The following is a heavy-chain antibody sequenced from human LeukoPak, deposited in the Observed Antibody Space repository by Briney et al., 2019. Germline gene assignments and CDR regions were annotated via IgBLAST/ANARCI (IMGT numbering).Heavy chain of an antibody. Sequence: PGRSLRLSCAASGFTFDDYAMHWVRQAPGKGLEWVSYISSSGSTIYYADSVKGRFTISRDNAKNSLYLQMNSLRAEDRAVYYCAELGITMIGGVWGKGTTVTIS. CDR3: AELGITMIGGV. D-gene: IGHD3-10*02. CDR1: GFTFDDYA. J-gene: IGHJ6*03. CDR2: ISSSGSTI. V-gene: IGHV3-48*03.